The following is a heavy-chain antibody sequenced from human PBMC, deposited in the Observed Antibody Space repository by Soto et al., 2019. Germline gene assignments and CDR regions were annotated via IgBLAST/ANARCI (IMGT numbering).Heavy chain of an antibody. CDR3: AREVPSTVTSYLDS. CDR1: GSSMCDNN. J-gene: IGHJ4*02. Sequence: SETLSLTCTVSGSSMCDNNWAWIRQPPGKRLEWIGYVYYTGSTSYNPSLRSRVNISVDTSKNQFSLKLASVTAADTAEYFCAREVPSTVTSYLDSWGQGTLVTVSS. V-gene: IGHV4-59*01. CDR2: VYYTGST. D-gene: IGHD4-17*01.